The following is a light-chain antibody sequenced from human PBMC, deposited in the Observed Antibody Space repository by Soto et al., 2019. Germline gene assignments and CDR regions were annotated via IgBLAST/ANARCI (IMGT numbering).Light chain of an antibody. CDR2: AAS. CDR3: QKYNSAPLN. CDR1: QGISNY. J-gene: IGKJ4*01. V-gene: IGKV1-27*01. Sequence: DIQMTQSPSSLSASVGDRVTITCRASQGISNYLAWYQQKPGKVPKLLIYAASTLQSGVPSRFSGGGSGTDFTLTISSMQTADVANYYCQKYNSAPLNFGGGTKVDIK.